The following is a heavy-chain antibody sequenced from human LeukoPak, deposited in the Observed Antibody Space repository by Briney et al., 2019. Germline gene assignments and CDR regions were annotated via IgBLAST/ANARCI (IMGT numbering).Heavy chain of an antibody. J-gene: IGHJ5*02. CDR2: IYTSGST. V-gene: IGHV4-4*07. D-gene: IGHD3-10*01. CDR3: ARDLVWFGEGDWFDP. Sequence: SETLSLTCTVSGGSISSYYWSWIRQPAGKGLEWIGRIYTSGSTNYNPSLKSRVTMSVDTSKNQFSLKLSSVTAADTAVYYCARDLVWFGEGDWFDPWGQGTLVIVSS. CDR1: GGSISSYY.